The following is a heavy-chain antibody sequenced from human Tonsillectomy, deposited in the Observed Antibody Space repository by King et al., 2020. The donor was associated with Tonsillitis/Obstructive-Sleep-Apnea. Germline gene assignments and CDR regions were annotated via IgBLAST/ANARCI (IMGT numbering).Heavy chain of an antibody. J-gene: IGHJ4*02. D-gene: IGHD5-12*01. Sequence: QLQESGPGLVKPSETLSLTCTVSGGSISSSSYYWGWIRQPPGKGLEWIGSIYYSGSTYYNPSLKSRVTISVDTSKNQFSLKLSSVTAADTAVYYCARRALGATIRDYYFDYWGQGTLVTVSS. CDR3: ARRALGATIRDYYFDY. CDR1: GGSISSSSYY. CDR2: IYYSGST. V-gene: IGHV4-39*01.